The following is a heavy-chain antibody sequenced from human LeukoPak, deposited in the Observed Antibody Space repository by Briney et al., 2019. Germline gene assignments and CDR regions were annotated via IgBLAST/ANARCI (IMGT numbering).Heavy chain of an antibody. D-gene: IGHD2-2*01. Sequence: PGGSLRLSCAASGFTFSTYWMSWVRQAPGKGLEWVANIKQYGSDKFYVDSVKGRFTISRDNAKNSMYLQMSSLRAEDTAIYYCARVLPVASRDYWGQGTLVTVSS. CDR2: IKQYGSDK. CDR1: GFTFSTYW. V-gene: IGHV3-7*01. J-gene: IGHJ4*02. CDR3: ARVLPVASRDY.